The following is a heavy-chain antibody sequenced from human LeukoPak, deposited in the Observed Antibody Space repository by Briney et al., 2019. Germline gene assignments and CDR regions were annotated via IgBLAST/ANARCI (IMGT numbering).Heavy chain of an antibody. J-gene: IGHJ3*02. CDR1: GFTFSSYW. CDR2: IKQDGSEK. Sequence: GGSLRLSCAASGFTFSSYWMSRVRQAPGKGLEWVANIKQDGSEKYYVDSVKGRFTISRDNAKNSLYLQMDSLRAEDTAVYYCARGGIITSYAFEIWGQGTMVTVSS. V-gene: IGHV3-7*04. D-gene: IGHD6-6*01. CDR3: ARGGIITSYAFEI.